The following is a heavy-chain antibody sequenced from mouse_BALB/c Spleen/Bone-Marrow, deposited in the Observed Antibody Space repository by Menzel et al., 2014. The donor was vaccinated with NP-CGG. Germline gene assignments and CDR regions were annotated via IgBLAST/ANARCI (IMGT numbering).Heavy chain of an antibody. CDR1: GYTFTDYA. J-gene: IGHJ1*01. D-gene: IGHD4-1*01. CDR3: ARKRLTGTSYWYFDV. CDR2: ISTYYGNT. Sequence: QVQLQQSGPELVRPGVSVKISCKGSGYTFTDYAMHWVKQSHAKSLEWIGVISTYYGNTNYNQKFKGKATMTVDESSSTAYMELARLTSEDSAIYYCARKRLTGTSYWYFDVWGAGTTVTVSS. V-gene: IGHV1-67*01.